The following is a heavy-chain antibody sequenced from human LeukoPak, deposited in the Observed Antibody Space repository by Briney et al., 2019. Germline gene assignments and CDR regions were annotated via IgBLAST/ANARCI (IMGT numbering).Heavy chain of an antibody. D-gene: IGHD3-3*01. CDR1: GGAFSSYA. V-gene: IGHV1-69*05. J-gene: IGHJ4*02. CDR2: IIPIFGTA. Sequence: GASVKVSCKASGGAFSSYAISWVRQAPGQGLEWMGRIIPIFGTANYAQKFQGRVTITTDESTSTAYMELSSLRSEDTAVYYWARGDGVVTRYYFDYWGQGTLVTVSS. CDR3: ARGDGVVTRYYFDY.